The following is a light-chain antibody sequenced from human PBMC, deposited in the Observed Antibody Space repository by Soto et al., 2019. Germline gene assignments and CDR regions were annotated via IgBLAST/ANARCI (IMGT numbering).Light chain of an antibody. V-gene: IGKV3-11*01. CDR1: QSVGSF. CDR3: QHRSNWLGT. J-gene: IGKJ3*01. Sequence: EIVLTQSPATLSLSPGERATLSCRVSQSVGSFLAWYQQKSGQAPRLLIYDASNRAPGIPARFSGSGSGTDFTLTISSLEPEDFAVYYCQHRSNWLGTYGPGTKVDIK. CDR2: DAS.